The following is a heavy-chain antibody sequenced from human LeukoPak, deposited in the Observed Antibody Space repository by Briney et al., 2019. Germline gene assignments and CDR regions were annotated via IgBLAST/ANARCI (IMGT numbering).Heavy chain of an antibody. D-gene: IGHD3-9*01. CDR3: ARGNDILTGYQSLYYFDY. CDR2: IIPIFGTA. CDR1: GGTFSSYA. J-gene: IGHJ4*02. Sequence: SVKVSCKTSGGTFSSYAISWVRQAPGQGLEWMGGIIPIFGTANYAQKFQGRVTITADKSTSTAYMELSSLRSEDTAVYYCARGNDILTGYQSLYYFDYWGQGTRVTVSS. V-gene: IGHV1-69*06.